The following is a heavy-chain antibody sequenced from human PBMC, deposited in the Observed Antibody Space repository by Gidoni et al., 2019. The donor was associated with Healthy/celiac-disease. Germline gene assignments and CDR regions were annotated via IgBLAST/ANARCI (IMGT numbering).Heavy chain of an antibody. V-gene: IGHV5-51*01. J-gene: IGHJ3*02. CDR1: GYSFTSYW. CDR2: IYPGDSDT. Sequence: EVQLVQSGAAVKKPGESLKISCTGSGYSFTSYWIGWVGQMPGKGLEWMGIIYPGDSDTRYSPSFQGQVTISADKSISTAYLQWSSLKASDTAMYYCARPRTTVTRYDAFDIWGQGTMVTVSS. CDR3: ARPRTTVTRYDAFDI. D-gene: IGHD4-17*01.